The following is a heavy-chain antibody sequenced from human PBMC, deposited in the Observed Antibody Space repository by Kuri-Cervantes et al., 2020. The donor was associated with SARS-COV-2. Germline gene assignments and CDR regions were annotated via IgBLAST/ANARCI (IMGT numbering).Heavy chain of an antibody. J-gene: IGHJ3*02. CDR2: ISAYNGNT. D-gene: IGHD3-22*01. V-gene: IGHV1-18*01. CDR3: ARDPFPMIVVVITDAFDI. CDR1: GYTFTSYD. Sequence: ASVKVSCKASGYTFTSYDISWVRQAPGQGLEWIGWISAYNGNTNYAQKLQGRVTMTTDTSTSTAYMELRSLRSDDTAVYYCARDPFPMIVVVITDAFDIWGQGTMVTVSS.